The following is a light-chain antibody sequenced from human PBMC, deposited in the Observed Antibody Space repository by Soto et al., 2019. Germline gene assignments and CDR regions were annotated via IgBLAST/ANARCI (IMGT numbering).Light chain of an antibody. CDR1: SSDVGGYNY. CDR3: SSDGSTSTRYV. CDR2: EVS. J-gene: IGLJ1*01. V-gene: IGLV2-14*01. Sequence: QSALTQPASVSGSPGQSITISCTGTSSDVGGYNYVSWYQQHPGKAPKLMIYEVSNRPSGVSNRFSGSKSGNTASLTISGLQAEDEADYFCSSDGSTSTRYVFGTGTKLTVL.